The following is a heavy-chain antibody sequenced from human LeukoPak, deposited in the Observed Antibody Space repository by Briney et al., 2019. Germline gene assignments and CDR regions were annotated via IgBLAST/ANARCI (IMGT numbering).Heavy chain of an antibody. CDR2: ISTYNANT. D-gene: IGHD2-2*02. CDR3: ARGRGYCSSTSCHTYGY. Sequence: ASVKVSCKASGYTFTNYGISWVRQAPGQGLEWMGWISTYNANTNYAQKLQGRVTMTTDTSTSTAYMELRSLRSDGTAVYYCARGRGYCSSTSCHTYGYWGQGTLVTVSS. J-gene: IGHJ4*02. V-gene: IGHV1-18*01. CDR1: GYTFTNYG.